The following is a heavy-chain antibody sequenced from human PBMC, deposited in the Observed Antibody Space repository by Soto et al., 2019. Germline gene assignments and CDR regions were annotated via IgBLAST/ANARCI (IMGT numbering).Heavy chain of an antibody. J-gene: IGHJ6*02. CDR2: ISAYNGNT. V-gene: IGHV1-18*01. CDR3: ARDRLLWFGELFGHGMDV. Sequence: ASVKVSCKASGYTFTSYGISWVRQAPGQGLEWMGWISAYNGNTNYAQKLQGRVTMTTDTSTSTAYMELRSLRSDDTAVYYCARDRLLWFGELFGHGMDVWGQGTTVTVSS. D-gene: IGHD3-10*01. CDR1: GYTFTSYG.